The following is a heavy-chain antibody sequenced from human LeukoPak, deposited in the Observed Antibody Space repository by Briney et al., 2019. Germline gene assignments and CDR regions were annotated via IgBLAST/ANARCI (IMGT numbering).Heavy chain of an antibody. CDR3: ARLWVSSHNYYYYDMDV. V-gene: IGHV4-34*01. D-gene: IGHD6-13*01. CDR2: INHSGST. J-gene: IGHJ6*03. CDR1: GIIVSTNY. Sequence: GSLRLSCAASGIIVSTNYMNWVRQPPGKGLEWIGEINHSGSTNYNPSLKSRVTISADTSKNQFSLKVTSVTAADTAEYYCARLWVSSHNYYYYDMDVWGKGTTVTVSS.